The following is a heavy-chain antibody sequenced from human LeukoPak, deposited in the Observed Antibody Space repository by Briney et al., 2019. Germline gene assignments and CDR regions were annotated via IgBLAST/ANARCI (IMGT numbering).Heavy chain of an antibody. Sequence: ASVQVSCKASGYAFTSYDINWVRQATGQGLEWMGWMNPNSGNTGYAQKFQGRVTMTRNTSISTAYMELSGLRSEDTAVYYCARGGYSYNYSPRGMDAWGQGTTVTVSS. V-gene: IGHV1-8*01. CDR2: MNPNSGNT. CDR1: GYAFTSYD. J-gene: IGHJ6*02. D-gene: IGHD5-18*01. CDR3: ARGGYSYNYSPRGMDA.